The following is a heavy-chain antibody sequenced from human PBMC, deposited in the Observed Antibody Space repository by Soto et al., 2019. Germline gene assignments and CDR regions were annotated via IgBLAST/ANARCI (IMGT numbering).Heavy chain of an antibody. D-gene: IGHD3-22*01. CDR2: IKSKTDGGTT. CDR3: TTDYIYEPDAFDI. CDR1: GFTFSNAW. J-gene: IGHJ3*02. Sequence: PGGSLRLSCAASGFTFSNAWMSWVRQAPGKGLEWVGRIKSKTDGGTTDYAAPVKGRFTISRDDSKNTLYLQMNSLKTEDTAVYYCTTDYIYEPDAFDIWGQGTMVTVSS. V-gene: IGHV3-15*01.